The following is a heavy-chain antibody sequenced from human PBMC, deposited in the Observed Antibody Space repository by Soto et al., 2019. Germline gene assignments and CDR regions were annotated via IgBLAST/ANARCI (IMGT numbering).Heavy chain of an antibody. J-gene: IGHJ6*03. CDR2: VYYSGNT. D-gene: IGHD6-13*01. CDR3: ARKGAAASYAHYYMDV. V-gene: IGHV4-59*01. Sequence: QVQLQESGPGLVKPSETLSLTCTVSGGSISPYYWSWIRQPPGKGLEWIGYVYYSGNTNYNPSLESRVTISVDTSRNRFSLNLTSVTAADTAVYYCARKGAAASYAHYYMDVWGRGTAVTVSS. CDR1: GGSISPYY.